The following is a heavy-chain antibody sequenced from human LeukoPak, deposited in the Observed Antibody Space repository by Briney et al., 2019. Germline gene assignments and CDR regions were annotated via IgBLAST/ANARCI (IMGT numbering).Heavy chain of an antibody. V-gene: IGHV3-23*01. CDR3: TTSPTYYDILTGYYTGNYFDY. Sequence: GGSLRLSCAASGFFFSTYAMSWVRQAPGKGLEWVSAISGSGGSTYYADSVKGRFTISRDNSKNTLYLQMNSLKTEDTAVYYCTTSPTYYDILTGYYTGNYFDYWGQGTLVTVSS. CDR2: ISGSGGST. D-gene: IGHD3-9*01. J-gene: IGHJ4*02. CDR1: GFFFSTYA.